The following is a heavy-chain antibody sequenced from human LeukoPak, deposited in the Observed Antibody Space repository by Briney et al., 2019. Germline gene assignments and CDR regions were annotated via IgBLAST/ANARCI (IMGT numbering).Heavy chain of an antibody. D-gene: IGHD3-10*01. CDR1: GFTFSSYS. V-gene: IGHV3-48*01. CDR3: AKVMAVPGSKYMDV. J-gene: IGHJ6*03. CDR2: ISSSSSTI. Sequence: GGSLRLSCAASGFTFSSYSMNWVRQAPGKGLEWVSYISSSSSTIYYADSVKGRFTLSRDNAKNSLYLQMDSLRAEDTAIYYCAKVMAVPGSKYMDVWGKGTTVTVSS.